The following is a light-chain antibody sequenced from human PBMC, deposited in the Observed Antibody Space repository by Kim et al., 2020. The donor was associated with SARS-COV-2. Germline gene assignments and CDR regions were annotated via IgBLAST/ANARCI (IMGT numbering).Light chain of an antibody. CDR2: GSS. CDR1: QSVSSSY. V-gene: IGKV3-20*01. CDR3: QQFCTS. J-gene: IGKJ2*01. Sequence: EIVLTQSPGTLSLSPGERATLSCRTSQSVSSSYLAWYHQKPGQPPRLLIYGSSSRATGIPDRFSGSVSGTNFTLTISRLEPEDFAVYFCQQFCTSFGQGTKLEI.